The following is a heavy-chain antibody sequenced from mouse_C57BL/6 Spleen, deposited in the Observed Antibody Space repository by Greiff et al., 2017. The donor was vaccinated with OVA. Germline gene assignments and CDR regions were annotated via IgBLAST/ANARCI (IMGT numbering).Heavy chain of an antibody. V-gene: IGHV2-6-1*01. J-gene: IGHJ4*01. D-gene: IGHD2-4*01. Sequence: VQLVESGPGLVAPSQSLSITCTVSGFSLTSYGVHWVRQPPGKGLEWLVVIWSDGSTTYNSALKSRLSISKDNSKSQVFLQMNSLRTDDTAMYYCARQRDDYDPYYAMDYWGQGTSVTVSS. CDR1: GFSLTSYG. CDR3: ARQRDDYDPYYAMDY. CDR2: IWSDGST.